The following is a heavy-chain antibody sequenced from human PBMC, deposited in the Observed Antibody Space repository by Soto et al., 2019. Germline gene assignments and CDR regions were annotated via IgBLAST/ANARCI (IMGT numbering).Heavy chain of an antibody. CDR1: GFTFSDYA. CDR3: ARVAAIVVVVAATGFDY. J-gene: IGHJ4*02. D-gene: IGHD2-15*01. CDR2: ISYDGSNK. V-gene: IGHV3-30-3*01. Sequence: PGGSLRLSCAASGFTFSDYALHWVRQAPGKGLEWVTVISYDGSNKYYADSVKGRFTISRDNSKNTLYLQMNSLRAEDTAVYYCARVAAIVVVVAATGFDYWGQGTLVTVSS.